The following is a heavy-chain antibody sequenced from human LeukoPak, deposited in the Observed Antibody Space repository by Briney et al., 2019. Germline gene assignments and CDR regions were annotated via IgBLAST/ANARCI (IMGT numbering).Heavy chain of an antibody. CDR2: IYSGGTT. CDR1: GFPFSSYW. J-gene: IGHJ4*02. Sequence: GGSLRLSCVASGFPFSSYWMTWVRQAPGKGLEWVSVIYSGGTTYYADSVKGRFTISRDNSKNTLYLQMNSLTAEDTAVYYCASSSDSSGWSFDYWGQGTLVTVSS. CDR3: ASSSDSSGWSFDY. V-gene: IGHV3-53*01. D-gene: IGHD6-19*01.